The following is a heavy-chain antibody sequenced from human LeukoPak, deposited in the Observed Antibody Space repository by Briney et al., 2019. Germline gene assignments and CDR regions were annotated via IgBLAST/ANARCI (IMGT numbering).Heavy chain of an antibody. D-gene: IGHD3-16*01. V-gene: IGHV5-51*01. CDR2: IYPGDSDT. J-gene: IGHJ5*02. Sequence: GESLKISCKTSGYSFTTYWIGWVRQMPGKGLEWMGIIYPGDSDTGYSPSFQGQVTISADKSISTAFLQWSSLKASDTATYYCAHRQIQGIMFGGGGFDPWGQGTLVTVSS. CDR1: GYSFTTYW. CDR3: AHRQIQGIMFGGGGFDP.